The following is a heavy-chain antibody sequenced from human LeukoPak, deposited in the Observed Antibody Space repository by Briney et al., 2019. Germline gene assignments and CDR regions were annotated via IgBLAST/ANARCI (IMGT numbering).Heavy chain of an antibody. CDR2: VHYSGTT. V-gene: IGHV4-59*01. CDR3: ATGYGDFRVEGRYFYS. D-gene: IGHD4-17*01. J-gene: IGHJ4*02. CDR1: DGFITNYY. Sequence: SETLSLTCTVSDGFITNYYWSWVRQPPGKGLEFIGYVHYSGTTNYNPSLRSRVTISIDTSKKHFFLKLNSVTAADTAVYYCATGYGDFRVEGRYFYSWGQGTLVTVSS.